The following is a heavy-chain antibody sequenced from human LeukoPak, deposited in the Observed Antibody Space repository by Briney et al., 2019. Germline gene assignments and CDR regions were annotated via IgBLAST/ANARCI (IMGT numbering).Heavy chain of an antibody. V-gene: IGHV1-69*05. J-gene: IGHJ6*03. Sequence: VASVKVSCKASADTFQKYAISWVRQAPGQGLEWMGEFIPIFGSADYMQKFQGRVTFSTDESMTTAYMDLSSLTSEDTAVYYCARNLIAVTGSGPDSSYYYIDVWGKGTTVIVSS. D-gene: IGHD3-10*01. CDR2: FIPIFGSA. CDR3: ARNLIAVTGSGPDSSYYYIDV. CDR1: ADTFQKYA.